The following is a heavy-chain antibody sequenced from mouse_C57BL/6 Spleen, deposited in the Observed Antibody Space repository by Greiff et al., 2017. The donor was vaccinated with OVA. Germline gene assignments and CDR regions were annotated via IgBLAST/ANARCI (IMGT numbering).Heavy chain of an antibody. CDR2: IHPNSGST. V-gene: IGHV1-64*01. CDR1: GYTFTSYW. J-gene: IGHJ3*01. CDR3: ARLEDGYYWFAY. D-gene: IGHD2-3*01. Sequence: VQLQQPGAELVKPGASVKLSCKASGYTFTSYWMHWVKQRPGQGLEWIGMIHPNSGSTNYNEKFKSKATLTVDKSSSTAYMQRSSLTSEDAAVYYSARLEDGYYWFAYWGQGTLVTVSA.